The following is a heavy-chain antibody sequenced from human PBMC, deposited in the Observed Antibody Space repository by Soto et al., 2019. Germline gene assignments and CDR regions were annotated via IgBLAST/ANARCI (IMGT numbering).Heavy chain of an antibody. V-gene: IGHV3-64D*08. CDR1: GFTFSSYA. D-gene: IGHD4-17*01. Sequence: GGSLRLSCSASGFTFSSYALNWVRQAPGKGLEYVSAISSTGGSTYYADSVMGRVTISRDNSKNTLYLQMSSLRAEDTAVYYCACYPDYGDHRDPFDFSAQRTIVPVSS. CDR2: ISSTGGST. CDR3: ACYPDYGDHRDPFDF. J-gene: IGHJ3*01.